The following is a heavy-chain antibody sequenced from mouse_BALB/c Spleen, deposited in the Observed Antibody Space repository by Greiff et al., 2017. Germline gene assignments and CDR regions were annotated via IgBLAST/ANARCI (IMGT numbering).Heavy chain of an antibody. J-gene: IGHJ1*01. CDR2: ISYSGST. V-gene: IGHV3-8*02. CDR1: GDSITSGY. Sequence: DVQLQESGPSLVKPSQTLSLTCSVTGDSITSGYWNWIRKFPGNKLEYMGYISYSGSTYYNPSLKSRISITRDTSKNQYYLQLNSVTTEDTATYYCANYYGSSHWYFDVWGAGTTVTVSS. D-gene: IGHD1-1*01. CDR3: ANYYGSSHWYFDV.